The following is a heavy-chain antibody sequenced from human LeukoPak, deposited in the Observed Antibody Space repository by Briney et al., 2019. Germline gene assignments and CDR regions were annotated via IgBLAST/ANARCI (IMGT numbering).Heavy chain of an antibody. CDR1: GYSFTDYY. J-gene: IGHJ4*02. CDR3: AREGPWGQQLFHY. D-gene: IGHD6-13*01. Sequence: ASVKVSCKASGYSFTDYYMHWVRQAPGQGLEWMGWINPNSGGANYAQKFQGRVTMTRDTSISTAYMELSRLRSDDTAVYYCAREGPWGQQLFHYWGQGTLVTVSS. V-gene: IGHV1-2*02. CDR2: INPNSGGA.